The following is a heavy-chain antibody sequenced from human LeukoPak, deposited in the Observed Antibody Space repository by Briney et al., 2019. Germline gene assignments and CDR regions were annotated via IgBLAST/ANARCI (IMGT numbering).Heavy chain of an antibody. CDR1: GYTLIELS. CDR3: ATLVGARFNY. J-gene: IGHJ4*02. V-gene: IGHV1-24*01. CDR2: FDPEQGET. Sequence: GSVKVSCKVSGYTLIELSMHWVRQAPGKGLEWMGGFDPEQGETIYAQGFQGRVTMTEDTSTDTAYMNLSSLRSEDTAVYYCATLVGARFNYWGQGTLVTVSS. D-gene: IGHD1-26*01.